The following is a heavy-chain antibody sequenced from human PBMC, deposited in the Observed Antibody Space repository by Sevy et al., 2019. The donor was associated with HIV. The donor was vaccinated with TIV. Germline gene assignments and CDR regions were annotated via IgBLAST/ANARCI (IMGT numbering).Heavy chain of an antibody. CDR3: ARDACYRGDCSGGSCYSGCYYDGMDV. CDR1: GFTFSSYG. Sequence: GGSLRLSCAASGFTFSSYGMHWVRQAPGKGLEWVAVIWYDGSNKYYADSVKGRFTMSRDNSKNTLYLQMNSLRAEDKDGYYCARDACYRGDCSGGSCYSGCYYDGMDVWGQGTTVTVSS. J-gene: IGHJ6*02. D-gene: IGHD2-15*01. V-gene: IGHV3-33*01. CDR2: IWYDGSNK.